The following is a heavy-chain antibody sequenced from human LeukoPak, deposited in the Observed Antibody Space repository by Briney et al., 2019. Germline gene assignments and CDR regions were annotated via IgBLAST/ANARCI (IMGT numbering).Heavy chain of an antibody. D-gene: IGHD2-15*01. Sequence: PSETLSLTCTVSGGSISGYYWSWIRQPPGKGLEWIGYTYYSGNTNYNPSLNSRVTISVDTSKNQFSLRLSSVTTADTAIYYCARGGIGGSRGSFFGYWGQGTLVTVSS. CDR3: ARGGIGGSRGSFFGY. V-gene: IGHV4-59*01. J-gene: IGHJ4*02. CDR1: GGSISGYY. CDR2: TYYSGNT.